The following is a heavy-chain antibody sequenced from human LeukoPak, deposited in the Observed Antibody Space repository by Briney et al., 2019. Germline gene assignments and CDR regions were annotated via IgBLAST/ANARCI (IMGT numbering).Heavy chain of an antibody. CDR2: ISTSSYI. CDR1: GFTFSTYS. V-gene: IGHV3-21*01. CDR3: ARTRLPYSSSSVAYYFDY. Sequence: PGGSLRLSCAASGFTFSTYSMNWVRQAPGKGLEWVSSISTSSYIYFADSVKGRFTISRHNAKNSLYLQMNSLRAEDTAVYYCARTRLPYSSSSVAYYFDYWGQGTLVTVSS. J-gene: IGHJ4*02. D-gene: IGHD6-6*01.